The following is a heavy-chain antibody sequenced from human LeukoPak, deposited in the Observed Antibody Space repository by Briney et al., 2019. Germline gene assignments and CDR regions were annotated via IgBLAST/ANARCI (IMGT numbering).Heavy chain of an antibody. CDR3: ARGVNSGYFDY. D-gene: IGHD1-26*01. CDR2: IYYSGCT. J-gene: IGHJ4*02. V-gene: IGHV4-59*01. CDR1: GGSISSYY. Sequence: ETLSLTCTVSGGSISSYYWTWIRQPPGKGLEWIGYIYYSGCTNYNPSLKSRVTISVDTSKNQFSLKLTSVTAADTAVYYCARGVNSGYFDYCGQGTLVTVSS.